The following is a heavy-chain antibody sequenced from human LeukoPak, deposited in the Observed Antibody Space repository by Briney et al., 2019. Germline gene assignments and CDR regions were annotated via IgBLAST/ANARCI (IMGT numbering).Heavy chain of an antibody. J-gene: IGHJ6*02. CDR1: GYTFASYE. V-gene: IGHV1-8*01. D-gene: IGHD3-10*01. CDR3: ARTLVRGLPGMDV. CDR2: MNPNSGHT. Sequence: ASVTVSCKASGYTFASYEINGVRQATGQGLEYLGWMNPNSGHTGYAQKFQGRFTMTWDTSVSTAYMELSSLSSEDTAVYYCARTLVRGLPGMDVWGQGTTVTVSS.